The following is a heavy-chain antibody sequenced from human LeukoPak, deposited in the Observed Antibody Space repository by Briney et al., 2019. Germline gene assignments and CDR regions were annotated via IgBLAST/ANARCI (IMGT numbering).Heavy chain of an antibody. Sequence: GRSLRLSCAASGFTFSSYGMHWVRQAPGKGLEWVAVIWYDGSNKYYADSVKGRFTISRDNSKNTLYLQMNSLRAEDTAVYYCARGGGRDFWSGYPQNNYYYYMDVWGKGTTVTVSS. CDR1: GFTFSSYG. D-gene: IGHD3-3*01. CDR3: ARGGGRDFWSGYPQNNYYYYMDV. CDR2: IWYDGSNK. V-gene: IGHV3-33*01. J-gene: IGHJ6*03.